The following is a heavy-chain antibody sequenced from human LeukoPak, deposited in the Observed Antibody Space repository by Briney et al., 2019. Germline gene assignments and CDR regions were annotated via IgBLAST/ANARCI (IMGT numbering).Heavy chain of an antibody. CDR3: ARVRSYGSYYFDY. J-gene: IGHJ4*02. D-gene: IGHD5-18*01. V-gene: IGHV3-11*06. CDR2: ISSTSSYT. Sequence: GGSLRLSCAASGFTFSDYDMSWIRQAPGKGLKWVSCISSTSSYTNYADSVKGRFTISRDNAKNSLYLQMNRLRAGDTAVYYCARVRSYGSYYFDYWGQGTLVTVSS. CDR1: GFTFSDYD.